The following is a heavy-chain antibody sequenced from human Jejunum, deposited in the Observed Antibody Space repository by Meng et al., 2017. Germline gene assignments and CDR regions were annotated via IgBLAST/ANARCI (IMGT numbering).Heavy chain of an antibody. J-gene: IGHJ3*01. Sequence: GGSLRLSCAASGFDVGNKYMSWVRQAPGKGLEWVSVIYSTGYIHYGDSVRGRFTIFRDFSKNPVSLQMDSLRPEDTAVYYCARNLKVYAFDLWGQGTLVTVSS. D-gene: IGHD3-9*01. CDR2: IYSTGYI. CDR3: ARNLKVYAFDL. V-gene: IGHV3-53*05. CDR1: GFDVGNKY.